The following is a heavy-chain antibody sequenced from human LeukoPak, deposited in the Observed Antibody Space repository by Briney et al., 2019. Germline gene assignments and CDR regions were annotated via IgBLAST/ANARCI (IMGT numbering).Heavy chain of an antibody. CDR2: ISYDGSDK. V-gene: IGHV3-30*03. J-gene: IGHJ3*02. CDR3: ARGRDGYNDAFDI. D-gene: IGHD5-12*01. CDR1: GFTFSSYG. Sequence: GGSLRLSCAASGFTFSSYGMHWVRQAPGKGLEWVAVISYDGSDKYSADSVKGRFTISRDNAKNSLYLQMNSLRAEDTAVYYCARGRDGYNDAFDIWGQGTMVTVSS.